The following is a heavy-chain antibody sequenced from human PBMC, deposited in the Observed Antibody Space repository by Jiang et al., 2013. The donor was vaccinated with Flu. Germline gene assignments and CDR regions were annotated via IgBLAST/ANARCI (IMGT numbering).Heavy chain of an antibody. CDR3: ARGLRYSYDLYYFGY. J-gene: IGHJ4*02. CDR1: GFSLSNARMG. CDR2: IFSNDEK. Sequence: KPTQTLTLTCTVSGFSLSNARMGVSWIRQPPGKALEWLAHIFSNDEKSYSTSLKSRLTISKDTSKSQVVLTMTNMDPVDTAAYYCARGLRYSYDLYYFGYWGQGTLVTVSS. V-gene: IGHV2-26*01. D-gene: IGHD5-18*01.